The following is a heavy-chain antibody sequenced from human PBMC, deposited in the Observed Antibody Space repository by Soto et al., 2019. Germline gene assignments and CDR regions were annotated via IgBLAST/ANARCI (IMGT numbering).Heavy chain of an antibody. D-gene: IGHD5-12*01. V-gene: IGHV1-69*02. J-gene: IGHJ3*01. CDR1: GGTFNSYT. Sequence: QVQLVQSGPELKKPGSSVRVSCRASGGTFNSYTITWVRQSPGQGLEWLGRIIATLDLTNSAQNFQGRVTTTADKYTNTADMDFTSVRSEHTSVYYWAAAIYDQSSFDHWRHGTAVTVS. CDR3: AAAIYDQSSFDH. CDR2: IIATLDLT.